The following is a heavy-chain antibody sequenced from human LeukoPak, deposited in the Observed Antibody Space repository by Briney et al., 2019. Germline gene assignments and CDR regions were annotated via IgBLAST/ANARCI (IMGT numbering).Heavy chain of an antibody. CDR3: ARDPYYDSSGYYPHFDY. CDR1: GFTFSSYA. J-gene: IGHJ4*02. V-gene: IGHV3-30-3*01. D-gene: IGHD3-22*01. CDR2: ISYDGSNK. Sequence: GGSLRLSCAASGFTFSSYAMHWVRQAPGKGLEWVAVISYDGSNKYYADSVRGRFTTSRDNSKNTLYLQMNSLRAEDTAVYYCARDPYYDSSGYYPHFDYWGQGTLVTVSS.